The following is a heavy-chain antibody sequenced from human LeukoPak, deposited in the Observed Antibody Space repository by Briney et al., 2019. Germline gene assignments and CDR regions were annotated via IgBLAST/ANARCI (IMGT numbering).Heavy chain of an antibody. V-gene: IGHV3-74*01. D-gene: IGHD6-19*01. CDR2: INSDGSST. CDR1: GFTFSSYW. J-gene: IGHJ4*02. Sequence: GGSLRLSCAASGFTFSSYWMHWVRQAPGKGLVWVSRINSDGSSTSYADSVKGRFTISRDNAKNTLYLLMNSLRAEDTAVYYCARVRYSSGWSFDYWGQGTLVTVSS. CDR3: ARVRYSSGWSFDY.